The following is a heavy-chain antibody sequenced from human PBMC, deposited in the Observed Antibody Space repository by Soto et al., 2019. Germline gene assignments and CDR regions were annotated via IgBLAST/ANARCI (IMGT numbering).Heavy chain of an antibody. CDR3: ARDNYERSGYFDY. CDR2: ISGYNGST. Sequence: ASVKVSCKPSGYTFINYGISWVRQAPGQGLEWMGWISGYNGSTNYAQKVQGRVTMTTDPSTRTAYMELRSLRSDDTAVYYCARDNYERSGYFDYWGQGTRVTVSS. CDR1: GYTFINYG. J-gene: IGHJ4*02. V-gene: IGHV1-18*04. D-gene: IGHD3-22*01.